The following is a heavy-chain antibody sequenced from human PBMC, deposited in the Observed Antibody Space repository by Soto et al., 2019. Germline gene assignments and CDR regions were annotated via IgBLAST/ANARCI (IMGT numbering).Heavy chain of an antibody. CDR2: IIPILGIA. CDR1: GGTFSRYT. V-gene: IGHV1-69*04. Sequence: SVKGSCKASGGTFSRYTISWVRQAPGQGLEWMGRIIPILGIANYAQKFQGRVTITADKSTSTAYMELSSLRSEDTAVYYCARDQSYYDILTGQIHVMGVWGKGTTVTVSS. J-gene: IGHJ6*03. D-gene: IGHD3-9*01. CDR3: ARDQSYYDILTGQIHVMGV.